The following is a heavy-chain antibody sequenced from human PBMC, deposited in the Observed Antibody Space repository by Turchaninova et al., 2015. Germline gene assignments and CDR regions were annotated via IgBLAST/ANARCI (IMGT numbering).Heavy chain of an antibody. Sequence: QVQLQESGPGLVKPSETLSLPCAVSGSSRSRGYYWGWIRQPPGKGLEWIGSIYQSGSTYYNPSLKSRVTISVDTSKNQFSLKLSSVTAADTAVYYCARIDSSGFQHWGQGTLVTVSS. J-gene: IGHJ1*01. D-gene: IGHD3-22*01. V-gene: IGHV4-38-2*01. CDR3: ARIDSSGFQH. CDR1: GSSRSRGYY. CDR2: IYQSGST.